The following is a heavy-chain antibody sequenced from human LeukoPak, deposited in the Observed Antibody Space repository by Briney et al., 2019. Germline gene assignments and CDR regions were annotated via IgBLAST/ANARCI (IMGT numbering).Heavy chain of an antibody. CDR1: GFTFRTYS. D-gene: IGHD1-14*01. J-gene: IGHJ4*02. Sequence: GGSLRLSCAASGFTFRTYSMHWVRQAPGKGLGWVAVISYDGNNKYYADSVKGRFTISRDNSKNTLDLQMNSLRAEDTAVYYCARHRGPTLYNTVYFDCWGQGTLVTVSS. CDR2: ISYDGNNK. CDR3: ARHRGPTLYNTVYFDC. V-gene: IGHV3-30-3*01.